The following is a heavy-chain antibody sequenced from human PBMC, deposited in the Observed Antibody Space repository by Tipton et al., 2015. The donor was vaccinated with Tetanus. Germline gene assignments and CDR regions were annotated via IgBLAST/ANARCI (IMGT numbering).Heavy chain of an antibody. CDR1: GGSINSGGHF. J-gene: IGHJ4*02. D-gene: IGHD2/OR15-2a*01. CDR2: IRDNGNS. V-gene: IGHV4-31*03. Sequence: TLPLTCTVSGGSINSGGHFWTWIRQRTGKGLEWIGHIRDNGNSYANPSLSGRVTMSVDTRKNQFSLNLTSMSVADTAPYYCARGTFHAFDFWGQGVQVTVS. CDR3: ARGTFHAFDF.